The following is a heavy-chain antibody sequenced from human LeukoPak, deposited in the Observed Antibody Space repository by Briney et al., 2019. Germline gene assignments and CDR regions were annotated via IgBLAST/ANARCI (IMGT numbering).Heavy chain of an antibody. D-gene: IGHD6-13*01. Sequence: PSETLSLTCTVSGGSISSSSYYWGWIRQPPGKGLEWIGEINHSGSTNYNPSLKSRVTISVDTSKNQFSLKLSSVTAADTAVYYCARGLGSWYLPFDYWGQGTLVTVSS. CDR2: INHSGST. CDR3: ARGLGSWYLPFDY. CDR1: GGSISSSSYY. V-gene: IGHV4-39*07. J-gene: IGHJ4*02.